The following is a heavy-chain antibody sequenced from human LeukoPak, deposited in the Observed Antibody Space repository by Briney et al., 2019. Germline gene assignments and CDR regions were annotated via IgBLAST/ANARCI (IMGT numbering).Heavy chain of an antibody. D-gene: IGHD1-26*01. V-gene: IGHV3-53*01. CDR2: IYSGGST. CDR1: GFTVSSNY. CDR3: ARGGSYLSAFDN. J-gene: IGHJ3*02. Sequence: TGGSLRLSCAASGFTVSSNYMSWVRQAPGKGLEWVSIIYSGGSTFYADSVKGRFTISRDNSKNTLYLQMNSLRAEDTAVYYCARGGSYLSAFDNWGQGTMVTVSS.